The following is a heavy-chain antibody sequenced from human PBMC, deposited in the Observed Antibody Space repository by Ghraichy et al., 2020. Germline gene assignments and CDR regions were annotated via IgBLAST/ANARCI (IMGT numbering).Heavy chain of an antibody. D-gene: IGHD1-26*01. V-gene: IGHV3-30*04. Sequence: LSLTCAASGFTFSSYAMHWVRQAPGKGLEWVAVISYDGSNKYYADSVKGRFTISRDNSKNTLYLQMNSLRAEDTAVYYCARDTLWDPNDYWGQGTLVTVSS. CDR3: ARDTLWDPNDY. CDR2: ISYDGSNK. CDR1: GFTFSSYA. J-gene: IGHJ4*02.